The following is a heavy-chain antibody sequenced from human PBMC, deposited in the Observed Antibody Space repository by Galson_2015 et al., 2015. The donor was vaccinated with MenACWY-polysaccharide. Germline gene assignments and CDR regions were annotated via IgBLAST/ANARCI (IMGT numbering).Heavy chain of an antibody. J-gene: IGHJ4*02. D-gene: IGHD6-6*01. V-gene: IGHV6-1*01. CDR1: GDSVSSNSGS. Sequence: CAISGDSVSSNSGSWHWVRQSPSRGLEWLGRTYYRSKWYSYYGASVKGRITINPDTSKNQFSLQLNSVTPEDTAVYYCARIHSRSSSDCDYWGQGTLVTVSS. CDR2: TYYRSKWYS. CDR3: ARIHSRSSSDCDY.